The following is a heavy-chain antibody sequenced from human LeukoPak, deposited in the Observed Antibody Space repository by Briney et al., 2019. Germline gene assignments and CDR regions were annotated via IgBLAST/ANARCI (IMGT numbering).Heavy chain of an antibody. V-gene: IGHV4-39*01. D-gene: IGHD3-10*01. Sequence: SETLSLTCGVSGGSISSYYWGWIRQPPGKGLEWIGNIYYSGSTYYNPSLKSRVTISLDTSKNQFSLKLSSVTAADMAVYYCASVRRGFGESSKYYAYYYMGVWGKGTTVTISS. CDR2: IYYSGST. J-gene: IGHJ6*03. CDR3: ASVRRGFGESSKYYAYYYMGV. CDR1: GGSISSYY.